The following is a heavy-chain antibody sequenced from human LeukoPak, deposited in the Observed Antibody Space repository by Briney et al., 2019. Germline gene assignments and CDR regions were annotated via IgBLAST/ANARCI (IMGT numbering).Heavy chain of an antibody. CDR1: GFTVSSNY. J-gene: IGHJ4*02. CDR3: ANGDYDSSGFFDY. CDR2: IYSGGST. V-gene: IGHV3-53*01. Sequence: PGGSLRLSCAASGFTVSSNYMSWVRQAPGKGLEWVSVIYSGGSTYYADSVKGRFTISRDNSKNTLYLQMNSLRAEDTAVYYCANGDYDSSGFFDYWGQGTLVTVSS. D-gene: IGHD3-22*01.